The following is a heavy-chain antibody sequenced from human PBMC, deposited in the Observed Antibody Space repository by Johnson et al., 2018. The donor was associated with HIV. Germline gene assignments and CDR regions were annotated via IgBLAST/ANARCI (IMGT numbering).Heavy chain of an antibody. V-gene: IGHV3-30*04. J-gene: IGHJ3*02. D-gene: IGHD3-22*01. CDR2: ISFDGSNE. CDR1: GLSFSDYG. Sequence: VQLVESGGGVVQPGRSLRLSCAASGLSFSDYGMHWVRQAPGKGLEWVAVISFDGSNEYYTDSVKGRFTISRDNYKNTLYLQMNSLRAEDTAIYYCVRGRISMTVVDLRGGAFDIWGQGTTVTVSS. CDR3: VRGRISMTVVDLRGGAFDI.